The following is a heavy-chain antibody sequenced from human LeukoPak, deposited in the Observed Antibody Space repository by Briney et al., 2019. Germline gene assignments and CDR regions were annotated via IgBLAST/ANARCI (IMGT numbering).Heavy chain of an antibody. D-gene: IGHD5-12*01. Sequence: PGGSLRLSCAASGFTFSSYAMSWVRQAPGKGLEWVSAISGSGGSTYYADSVKGRFTISRDNSKNTLYLQMNSLRAEDTAVYYCALGYSGYDWGFDYWGQGTLVTVSS. V-gene: IGHV3-23*01. J-gene: IGHJ4*02. CDR1: GFTFSSYA. CDR3: ALGYSGYDWGFDY. CDR2: ISGSGGST.